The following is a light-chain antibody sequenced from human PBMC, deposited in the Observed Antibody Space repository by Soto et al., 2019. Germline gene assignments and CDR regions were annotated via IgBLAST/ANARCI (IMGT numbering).Light chain of an antibody. CDR2: GAS. CDR3: QHYDHLPLT. Sequence: DIQMTQSPSSLSASVGDRVTITCQASQDISNYLNWYQQKPGKAPKLLVYGASSLETGVPSRFRGSGSGTDFTFTISSLQPEDIATYYCQHYDHLPLTFVGGTKVEIK. CDR1: QDISNY. V-gene: IGKV1-33*01. J-gene: IGKJ4*01.